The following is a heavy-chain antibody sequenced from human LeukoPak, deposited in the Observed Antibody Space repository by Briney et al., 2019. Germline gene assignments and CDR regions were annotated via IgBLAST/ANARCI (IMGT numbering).Heavy chain of an antibody. J-gene: IGHJ4*02. D-gene: IGHD3-10*01. CDR2: MSSVT. CDR1: GFTFSNFA. Sequence: GGSLRLSCAASGFTFSNFAMSWVRQAPGKGLEWVSAMSSVTYYADSVKGRFTISRDGSKSTLFLQMNSLRAEDTAVYYCAKAFFSGSGGNHKHFDSWGQGTLVTVSS. V-gene: IGHV3-23*01. CDR3: AKAFFSGSGGNHKHFDS.